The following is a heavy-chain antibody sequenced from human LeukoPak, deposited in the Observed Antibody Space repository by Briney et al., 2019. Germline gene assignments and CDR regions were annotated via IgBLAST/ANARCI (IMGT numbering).Heavy chain of an antibody. J-gene: IGHJ6*02. CDR3: ARTGAPRGGYYNGMDV. CDR2: TTTGHP. Sequence: TTTGHPAYAQGFTGRFVFSLDTSISTAYLQISSLKTEDTAVYYCARTGAPRGGYYNGMDVWGQGTTITVSS. D-gene: IGHD3-10*01. V-gene: IGHV7-4-1*02.